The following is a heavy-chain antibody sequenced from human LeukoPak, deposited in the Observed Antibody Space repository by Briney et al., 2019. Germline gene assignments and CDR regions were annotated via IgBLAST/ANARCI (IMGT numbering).Heavy chain of an antibody. CDR1: GFSFSSYW. Sequence: GESLRLSCEVSGFSFSSYWMNWVRQPPGKELEWVANIMGDGSEKYYGDSVKGRFTISRDNAKNSLYLQMNSLRAEDTAVYYCARHPTCGYSYGYGDHWGQGSMVIVSS. CDR3: ARHPTCGYSYGYGDH. V-gene: IGHV3-7*01. D-gene: IGHD5-18*01. CDR2: IMGDGSEK. J-gene: IGHJ4*02.